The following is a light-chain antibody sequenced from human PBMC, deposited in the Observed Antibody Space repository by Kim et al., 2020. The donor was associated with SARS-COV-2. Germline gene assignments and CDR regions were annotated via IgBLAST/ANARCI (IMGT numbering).Light chain of an antibody. CDR1: QSVGSY. V-gene: IGKV3-11*01. CDR3: QQRSNWPRAT. J-gene: IGKJ4*01. CDR2: HAS. Sequence: SPGERATPACRASQSVGSYLAWFQQKRGQAPRLLIYHASSRAPGIPARFSGSGSGTDFTLTISSLEPEDFAVYYCQQRSNWPRATFGGGTKVDIK.